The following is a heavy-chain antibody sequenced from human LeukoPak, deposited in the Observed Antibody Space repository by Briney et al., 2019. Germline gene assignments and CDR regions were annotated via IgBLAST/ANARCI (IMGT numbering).Heavy chain of an antibody. CDR2: INHTGST. V-gene: IGHV4-34*01. Sequence: SETLSLTCAVYGGSFSGYWSWIRQPPGKGLEWIGEINHTGSTSYNPSLKSRVTISVDTSKNQFSLKLSSVTAADTAVYFCARRSHYSGWYVWGQGTLVAVSS. D-gene: IGHD6-19*01. CDR1: GGSFSGY. CDR3: ARRSHYSGWYV. J-gene: IGHJ1*01.